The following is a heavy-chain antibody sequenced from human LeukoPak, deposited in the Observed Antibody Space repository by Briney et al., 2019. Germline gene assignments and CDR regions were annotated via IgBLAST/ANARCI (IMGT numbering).Heavy chain of an antibody. CDR3: ARALNYYDRAFDP. CDR2: IYHSGST. J-gene: IGHJ5*02. V-gene: IGHV4-38-2*02. D-gene: IGHD3-22*01. Sequence: SETLSLTCTVSGYSISSGYYWGWIRQPPGKGLEWIGSIYHSGSTYYNPSLKSRVTISVDTSKNQFSLKLSSVAAADTAVYYCARALNYYDRAFDPWGQGTLVTVSS. CDR1: GYSISSGYY.